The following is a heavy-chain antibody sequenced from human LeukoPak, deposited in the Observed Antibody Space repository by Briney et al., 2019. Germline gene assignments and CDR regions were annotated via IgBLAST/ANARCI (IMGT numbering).Heavy chain of an antibody. CDR2: IYYSGST. CDR3: AKTGRPNNSGWYRWFDP. CDR1: GGSISSGDYY. V-gene: IGHV4-30-4*01. D-gene: IGHD6-19*01. J-gene: IGHJ5*02. Sequence: PSETLSLTCTVSGGSISSGDYYWSWIRQPPGKGLEWIAYIYYSGSTNYNPSLKSRVTISVDTSKNQFSLNLSSVTAADTAVYYCAKTGRPNNSGWYRWFDPWGQGTLVTVSS.